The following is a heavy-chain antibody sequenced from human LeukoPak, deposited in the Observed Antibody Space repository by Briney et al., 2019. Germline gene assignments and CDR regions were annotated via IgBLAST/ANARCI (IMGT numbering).Heavy chain of an antibody. CDR1: GFTFSSYA. D-gene: IGHD1-14*01. V-gene: IGHV3-23*01. Sequence: PGGSLRLSCAASGFTFSSYAMSWVRQAPGKGLEWVSAISGSGDATHYADSVKGRFTISRDNSKNTLYLQMNSLTAEDTAVYFCAKDTGGPHFYDYWGQGTLVTVSS. J-gene: IGHJ4*02. CDR2: ISGSGDAT. CDR3: AKDTGGPHFYDY.